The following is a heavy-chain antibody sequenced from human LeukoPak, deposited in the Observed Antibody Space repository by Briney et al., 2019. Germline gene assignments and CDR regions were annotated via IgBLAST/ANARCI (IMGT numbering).Heavy chain of an antibody. D-gene: IGHD2-15*01. CDR1: GFTFSDYY. J-gene: IGHJ6*02. Sequence: PGGSLRLSCAASGFTFSDYYMSWIRQAPGKGLEWVSTINDNGAAPYYADSVKGRFTISRDNSYNTVSLQMNSLKTEDTAVYYCTTALFMGYGMDVWGQGTTVTVSS. CDR2: INDNGAAP. V-gene: IGHV3-23*01. CDR3: TTALFMGYGMDV.